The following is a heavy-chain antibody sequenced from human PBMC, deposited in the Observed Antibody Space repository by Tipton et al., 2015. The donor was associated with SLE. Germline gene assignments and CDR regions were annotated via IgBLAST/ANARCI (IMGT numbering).Heavy chain of an antibody. V-gene: IGHV4-34*01. CDR2: INHSGST. CDR1: GGSFSGYY. Sequence: SLTCAVYGGSFSGYYWSWIRQPPGKGLEWIGEINHSGSTNYNPSLKSRVTISVDTSKNQFSLKLSSVTAADTAVYYCARFLRYSGAFDIWGQGTMVTVSS. J-gene: IGHJ3*02. D-gene: IGHD3-9*01. CDR3: ARFLRYSGAFDI.